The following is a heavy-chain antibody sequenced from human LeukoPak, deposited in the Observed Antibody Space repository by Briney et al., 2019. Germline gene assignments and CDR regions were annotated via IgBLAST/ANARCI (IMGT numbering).Heavy chain of an antibody. D-gene: IGHD4-17*01. V-gene: IGHV1-8*03. CDR2: MNPNSGNT. Sequence: ASVKVSCKASGYTFTSYDINWVRQATGQGLEWMGWMNPNSGNTGYAQKFQGRVTITRNTSISTAYMELSSLRSEDTAVYYCARRVDYGDYYDYWGQGTLVTVSS. J-gene: IGHJ4*02. CDR1: GYTFTSYD. CDR3: ARRVDYGDYYDY.